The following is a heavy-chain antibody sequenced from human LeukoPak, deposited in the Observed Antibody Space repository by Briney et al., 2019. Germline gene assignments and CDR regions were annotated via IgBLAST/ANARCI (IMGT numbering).Heavy chain of an antibody. D-gene: IGHD1-7*01. J-gene: IGHJ4*02. CDR3: ARDNNWNYGGGFDY. CDR1: GFTFSSYW. CDR2: IKQDGSEK. Sequence: GGSLRLSCAASGFTFSSYWMSWVRQAPGKGLEWVANIKQDGSEKYYVDSVKGRFTISRDNAKNSLYLQMNSLRAEDTAVYYCARDNNWNYGGGFDYWGQGTLVTVSP. V-gene: IGHV3-7*01.